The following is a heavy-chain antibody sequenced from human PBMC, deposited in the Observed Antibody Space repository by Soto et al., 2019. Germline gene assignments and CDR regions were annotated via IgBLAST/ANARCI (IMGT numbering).Heavy chain of an antibody. D-gene: IGHD1-1*01. Sequence: VGSLRLSCAASGFTVSSNYMSWVRQAPGKGLEWVSVIYSGGSTYYADSVKGRFTISRDNSKNTLYLQMNSLRAEDTAVYYCARGQGKSSRRQPDAFDIWGQGTMVTVSS. CDR3: ARGQGKSSRRQPDAFDI. CDR2: IYSGGST. V-gene: IGHV3-53*01. J-gene: IGHJ3*02. CDR1: GFTVSSNY.